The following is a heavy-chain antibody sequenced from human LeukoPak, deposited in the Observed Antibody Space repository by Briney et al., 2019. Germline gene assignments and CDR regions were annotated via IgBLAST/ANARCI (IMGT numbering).Heavy chain of an antibody. CDR1: GYTFTGYY. V-gene: IGHV1-2*06. J-gene: IGHJ3*02. CDR3: AGEDNSSGYRPFDI. Sequence: ASVKVSCKASGYTFTGYYIHWVRQAPGQGLEWMGRINPNNGGTNYAQKFQGRVTMSRDMSMSTAYMELSRLRSVDTAVYYCAGEDNSSGYRPFDIWGQGTMVTVPS. D-gene: IGHD3-22*01. CDR2: INPNNGGT.